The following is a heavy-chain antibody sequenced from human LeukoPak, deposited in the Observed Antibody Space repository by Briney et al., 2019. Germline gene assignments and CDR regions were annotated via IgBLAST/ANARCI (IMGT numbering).Heavy chain of an antibody. D-gene: IGHD6-19*01. CDR2: IIPIFGIA. CDR3: GRDEGIAVAGVFDY. J-gene: IGHJ4*02. Sequence: SVKVSCKASGGTFSSYAISWVRRAPGQGLEWMGRIIPIFGIANYAQKFQGRVTITADKSTSTAYMELSSLRSEDTAVYYCGRDEGIAVAGVFDYWGQGTLVTVSS. CDR1: GGTFSSYA. V-gene: IGHV1-69*04.